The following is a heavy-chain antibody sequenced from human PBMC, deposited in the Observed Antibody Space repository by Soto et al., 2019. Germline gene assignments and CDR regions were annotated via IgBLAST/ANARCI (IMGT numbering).Heavy chain of an antibody. CDR1: GFTFSSYG. CDR2: ISYDGSNK. Sequence: SGGSLRLSCAASGFTFSSYGMHWVRQAPGKGLEWVAVISYDGSNKYYADSVKGRFTISRDNSKNTLYLQMNSLRAEDTAVYYCAKGEGNCPFDYWGQGTLVTVSS. V-gene: IGHV3-30*18. J-gene: IGHJ4*02. D-gene: IGHD1-7*01. CDR3: AKGEGNCPFDY.